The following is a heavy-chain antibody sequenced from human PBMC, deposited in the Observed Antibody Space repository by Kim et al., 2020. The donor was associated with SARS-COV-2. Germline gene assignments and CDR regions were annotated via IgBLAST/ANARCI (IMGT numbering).Heavy chain of an antibody. Sequence: ASVKVSCKASGYTFTSYAMHWVRQAPGQRLEWMGWINPGNSNTKYSQKFRGRVTITGDTSASTAYMELSSLRSEDTAVYYCARGLDMATYYWGQGTRVTVSS. J-gene: IGHJ4*02. V-gene: IGHV1-3*01. CDR2: INPGNSNT. CDR3: ARGLDMATYY. CDR1: GYTFTSYA. D-gene: IGHD5-12*01.